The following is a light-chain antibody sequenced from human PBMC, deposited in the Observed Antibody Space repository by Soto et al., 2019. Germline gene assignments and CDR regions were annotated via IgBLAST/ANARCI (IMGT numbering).Light chain of an antibody. Sequence: DIVMTQSPDSLAVSLGERATINCKSSQSVLYSSNNKNYLAWYQQKPGQPPKLLIYWASTQESGVPDRFSGSASATDFTLTISSLQAEDVAVYYCQQYYSTPPYTFGQGTKLEIK. J-gene: IGKJ2*01. CDR1: QSVLYSSNNKNY. V-gene: IGKV4-1*01. CDR3: QQYYSTPPYT. CDR2: WAS.